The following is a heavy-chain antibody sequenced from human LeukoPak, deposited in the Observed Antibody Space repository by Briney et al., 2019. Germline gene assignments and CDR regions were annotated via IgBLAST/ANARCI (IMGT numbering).Heavy chain of an antibody. Sequence: SVKVSCKASGGTFSSYAISWVRQAPGQGLEWMGGIIPIIGTANNAQKFQGRVTMTEDTSTDTAYMELSSLRSEDTAVYYCATDLGYFDYWGQGTLVTVSS. CDR1: GGTFSSYA. J-gene: IGHJ4*02. CDR2: IIPIIGTA. V-gene: IGHV1-69*06. CDR3: ATDLGYFDY.